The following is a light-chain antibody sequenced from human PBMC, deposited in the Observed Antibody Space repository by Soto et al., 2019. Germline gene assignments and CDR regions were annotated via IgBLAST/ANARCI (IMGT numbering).Light chain of an antibody. CDR3: QQYNNNSPWT. V-gene: IGKV1-5*01. CDR2: DVS. CDR1: QGVSNW. Sequence: DIQMTQSPSTLSASVGDRVTITCRASQGVSNWLAWYQQKPGEAPKLLIYDVSSLENGVPSRFSGSGSGTEFTLTISSLQPEDFATYYCQQYNNNSPWTFGQGTQVEIK. J-gene: IGKJ1*01.